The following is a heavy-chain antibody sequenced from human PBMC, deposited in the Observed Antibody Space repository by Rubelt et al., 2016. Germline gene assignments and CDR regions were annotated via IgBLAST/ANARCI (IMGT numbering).Heavy chain of an antibody. Sequence: QVQLQESGPGLVKPPETLSLTCTVSGFSISSAYYWGWIRQPPGKGLEWIGSLYHSGNTYFNPSLKSRVTIPADTSKNQFSLRVTSVTAADTAVYYCAGRPDGWDGWGRGTTVTVS. CDR1: GFSISSAYY. CDR3: AGRPDGWDG. J-gene: IGHJ6*02. V-gene: IGHV4-38-2*02. CDR2: LYHSGNT.